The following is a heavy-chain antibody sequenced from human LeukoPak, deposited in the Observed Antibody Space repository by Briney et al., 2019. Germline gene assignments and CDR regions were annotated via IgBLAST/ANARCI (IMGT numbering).Heavy chain of an antibody. Sequence: GGSLRLSCAASGFTFSSYGMSWVRQAPGKGLEWVAAISGSGGSTYSADSVKGRFTISRDNSKITLYLQMNSLRAEDTAVYYCVPGGQWLVPYFDYWGQGTLVTVSS. D-gene: IGHD6-19*01. CDR1: GFTFSSYG. V-gene: IGHV3-23*01. J-gene: IGHJ4*02. CDR3: VPGGQWLVPYFDY. CDR2: ISGSGGST.